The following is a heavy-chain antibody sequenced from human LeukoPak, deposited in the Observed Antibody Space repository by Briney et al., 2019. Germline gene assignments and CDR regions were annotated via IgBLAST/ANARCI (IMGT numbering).Heavy chain of an antibody. D-gene: IGHD3-22*01. V-gene: IGHV7-4-1*02. Sequence: ASVKVSCKASGYTFTSYAMNWVRQAPGQGLEWMGWINTNTGNPTYAQGFTGRFVFSLDTSVSTAYLQISSLKAEDTAVYYCARDRFSMIVAEGPNWFDPWGQGTLVTVSS. CDR2: INTNTGNP. CDR3: ARDRFSMIVAEGPNWFDP. CDR1: GYTFTSYA. J-gene: IGHJ5*02.